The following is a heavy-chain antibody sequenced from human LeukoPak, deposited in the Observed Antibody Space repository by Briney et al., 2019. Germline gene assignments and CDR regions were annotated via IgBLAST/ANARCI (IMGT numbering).Heavy chain of an antibody. D-gene: IGHD6-13*01. J-gene: IGHJ4*02. CDR2: IDHSGRT. CDR1: GGSFSGYY. V-gene: IGHV4-34*01. CDR3: ARKSIAVAGRKPYDY. Sequence: SETLSLTCAVYGGSFSGYYWSWIRQPPGKGLEWIGEIDHSGRTNSNPSLKSRVTISVDMSKNQFSLRLSSVTAADTAVYYCARKSIAVAGRKPYDYWDQGNPVTVSS.